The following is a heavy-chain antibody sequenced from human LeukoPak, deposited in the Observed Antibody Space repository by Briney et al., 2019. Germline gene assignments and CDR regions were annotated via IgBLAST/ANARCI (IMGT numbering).Heavy chain of an antibody. J-gene: IGHJ6*03. V-gene: IGHV3-48*03. Sequence: PGGSLRLSCAASGFTFSSYEMNWVRQAPGKGREWVSYISSSGSTIYYADSVKGRFTISRDNAKNSLYLQMNSLRSEDTAVYYCARVQGSYDFWSGYYYYYMDVWGKGTTVTVSS. D-gene: IGHD3-3*01. CDR1: GFTFSSYE. CDR3: ARVQGSYDFWSGYYYYYMDV. CDR2: ISSSGSTI.